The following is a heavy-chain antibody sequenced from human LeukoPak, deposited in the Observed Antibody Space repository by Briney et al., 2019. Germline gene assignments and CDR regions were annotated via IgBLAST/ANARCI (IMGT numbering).Heavy chain of an antibody. J-gene: IGHJ4*02. CDR1: GFTFTEYW. Sequence: GGSLRLSCATSGFTFTEYWMTWVRQAPGKGLEWVANINEDGTETYYADSLKGRFTISRDNTKNSLHLQLHSVRDEDTAFFYCVRQRQHVVIRYWGQGTLVSVSS. D-gene: IGHD6-6*01. V-gene: IGHV3-7*01. CDR3: VRQRQHVVIRY. CDR2: INEDGTET.